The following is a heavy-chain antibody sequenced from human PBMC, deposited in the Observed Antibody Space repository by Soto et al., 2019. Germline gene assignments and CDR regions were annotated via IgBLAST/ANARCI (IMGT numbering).Heavy chain of an antibody. CDR2: IYYSGST. J-gene: IGHJ4*02. Sequence: PSETLSLTCTVSGGSISSSSYYWGWIRQPPGKGLEWIGSIYYSGSTYFNPSLKSRVTISVDTSKNQFSLKLSSVTAADTAVYYCARLWGYYGSGSDDYWGQGTLVTVSS. V-gene: IGHV4-39*01. D-gene: IGHD3-10*01. CDR1: GGSISSSSYY. CDR3: ARLWGYYGSGSDDY.